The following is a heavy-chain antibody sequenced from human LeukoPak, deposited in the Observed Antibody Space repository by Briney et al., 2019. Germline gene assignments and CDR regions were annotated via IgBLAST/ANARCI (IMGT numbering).Heavy chain of an antibody. CDR2: IYTSGST. Sequence: PSETLSLTCTVSGGSISSYYWSWIRQPAGKGLEWIGRIYTSGSTNYNPSLKSRVTMSVDTSKNQFSLKLSSVTAADTAVYYCARVAMVRGFSLSHSDAFDIWGQGTMVTVSS. D-gene: IGHD3-10*01. V-gene: IGHV4-4*07. CDR3: ARVAMVRGFSLSHSDAFDI. CDR1: GGSISSYY. J-gene: IGHJ3*02.